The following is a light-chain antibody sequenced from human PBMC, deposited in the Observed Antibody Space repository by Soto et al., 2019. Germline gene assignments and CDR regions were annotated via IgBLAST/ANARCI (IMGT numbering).Light chain of an antibody. V-gene: IGKV3-15*01. CDR3: QQYNQGPPWT. CDR1: QSVGSN. Sequence: EVVMTQSPATLSVSPGESATLSCRASQSVGSNLAWYQQRPGQAPRLLIYATSTRATGIPDRFSGSVSWTGFNLTISSLQPEDFAVYYCQQYNQGPPWTFGRGTKVEIK. CDR2: ATS. J-gene: IGKJ1*01.